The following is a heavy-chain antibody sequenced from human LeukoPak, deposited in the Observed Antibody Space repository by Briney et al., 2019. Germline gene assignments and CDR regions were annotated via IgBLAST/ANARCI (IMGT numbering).Heavy chain of an antibody. CDR1: GLTFRNYW. CDR2: INTDGTT. V-gene: IGHV3-74*01. CDR3: AREESEGFDY. D-gene: IGHD1-14*01. Sequence: GGSLRLSCAASGLTFRNYWMHWVRQVPGKGLVWVSRINTDGTTNYADSVKGRFTISRDNAKNSLYLQMNSLRAEDTAVYYCAREESEGFDYWGQGTLVTVSS. J-gene: IGHJ4*02.